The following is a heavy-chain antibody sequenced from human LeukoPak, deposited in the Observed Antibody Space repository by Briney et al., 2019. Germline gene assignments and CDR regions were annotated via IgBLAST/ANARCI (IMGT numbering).Heavy chain of an antibody. V-gene: IGHV5-51*01. D-gene: IGHD3-22*01. J-gene: IGHJ6*03. CDR1: GYSFTSYW. Sequence: GESLKISCKGSGYSFTSYWIGWVRQMPGKGLEWMGIIYPGDSDTRYSPSFQGQVTISADKSISTAYLQWSSLKASDTAMYYCARTVSSGYCSGDYYYYYMDVWGKGTTVTVSS. CDR2: IYPGDSDT. CDR3: ARTVSSGYCSGDYYYYYMDV.